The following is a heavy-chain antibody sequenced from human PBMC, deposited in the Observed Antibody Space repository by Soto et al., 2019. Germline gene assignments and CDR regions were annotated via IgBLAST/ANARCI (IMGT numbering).Heavy chain of an antibody. J-gene: IGHJ3*02. V-gene: IGHV4-4*02. D-gene: IGHD1-26*01. CDR2: IYHSGST. CDR1: GGSISSSNW. CDR3: ARVNSGNYYEAFEI. Sequence: QVQLQESGPGLVKPSGTLSLTCAVSGGSISSSNWWSWVRQPPGKGLEWIGEIYHSGSTNYNPSLESRGTISVDKSKNKFSLKLSSVTAADTAVYYCARVNSGNYYEAFEIWGQGTMVTVSS.